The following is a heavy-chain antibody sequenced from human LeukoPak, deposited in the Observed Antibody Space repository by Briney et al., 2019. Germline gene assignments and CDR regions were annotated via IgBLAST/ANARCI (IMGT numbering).Heavy chain of an antibody. V-gene: IGHV3-7*01. CDR2: VKEDASET. Sequence: GGSLRLSCLGSGFTFSDYWMSSLRQAPGKGPEWVANVKEDASETFYVDSVKGRFTISRDNAKNSLYLQMRSLRGEDTAVYYCVRDNRSFDYWGQGTLVTVSS. J-gene: IGHJ4*02. D-gene: IGHD1-14*01. CDR3: VRDNRSFDY. CDR1: GFTFSDYW.